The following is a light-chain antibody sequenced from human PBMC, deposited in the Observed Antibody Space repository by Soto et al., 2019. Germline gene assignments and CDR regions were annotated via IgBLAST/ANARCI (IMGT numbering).Light chain of an antibody. Sequence: QSALTQPASVSGSPGESITISCTGTSSDVGGYNYVSWYQQPPGKAPKLMIYEVSNRPSGVSNRFSGSKSGNTASLTISGLQADDEADYYCSSYTSSTSLLIFGAGTKVTVL. J-gene: IGLJ1*01. CDR1: SSDVGGYNY. CDR2: EVS. V-gene: IGLV2-14*01. CDR3: SSYTSSTSLLI.